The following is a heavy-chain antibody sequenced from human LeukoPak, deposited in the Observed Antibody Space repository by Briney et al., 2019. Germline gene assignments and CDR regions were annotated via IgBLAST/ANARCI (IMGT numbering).Heavy chain of an antibody. J-gene: IGHJ6*02. V-gene: IGHV1-24*01. CDR3: ATVLWQLNPYYYYYGMDV. CDR1: GYTLTELS. D-gene: IGHD1-26*01. CDR2: FDPEDGET. Sequence: ASVKVSCKVSGYTLTELSMHWVRQAPGKGLEWMGGFDPEDGETIYAQKFQGRVTMTEDTSTDTAYMELSSLRSEDTAVYYCATVLWQLNPYYYYYGMDVWGQGTTVTVSS.